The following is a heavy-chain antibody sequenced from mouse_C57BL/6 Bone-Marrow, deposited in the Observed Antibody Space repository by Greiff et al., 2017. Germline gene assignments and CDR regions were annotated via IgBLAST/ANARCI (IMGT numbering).Heavy chain of an antibody. CDR3: AREGVLRSYFDY. D-gene: IGHD1-1*01. CDR2: INPSSGYT. V-gene: IGHV1-4*01. J-gene: IGHJ2*01. CDR1: VYTFTSYT. Sequence: VMLVESGAELARPGASVKMSCKASVYTFTSYTMHWVKQRPGQGLEWIGYINPSSGYTKYNQKFKDKATLTADKSSSTAYMQLSSLTSEDSAVYYCAREGVLRSYFDYWGQGTTLTVSS.